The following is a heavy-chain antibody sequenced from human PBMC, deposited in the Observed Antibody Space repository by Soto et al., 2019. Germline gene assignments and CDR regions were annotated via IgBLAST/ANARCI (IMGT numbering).Heavy chain of an antibody. D-gene: IGHD3-10*01. V-gene: IGHV4-59*01. Sequence: SETLALTCTVSGCSIIIYYWSGIRQPPGKGLEWIGYIYYSGSTNYNPSLKSRVTISVDTSKNQFSLKLSSVTAADTAVYYCARVPLWFGDYGMDVWGQGTTVTVSS. CDR2: IYYSGST. CDR1: GCSIIIYY. CDR3: ARVPLWFGDYGMDV. J-gene: IGHJ6*02.